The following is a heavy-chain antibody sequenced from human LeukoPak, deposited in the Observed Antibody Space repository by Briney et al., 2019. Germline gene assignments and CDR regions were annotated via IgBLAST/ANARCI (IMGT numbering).Heavy chain of an antibody. D-gene: IGHD2-2*01. J-gene: IGHJ6*03. Sequence: GGSLRLSCAASGFTFSSYSMNWVRQAPGKGLEWVSYISSSSSTIYYADSVKGRFTISRDNAKNSLYLQMNSLRAEDTAVYYCARKYGDYYYYYMDVWGKGTTVTISS. CDR3: ARKYGDYYYYYMDV. CDR1: GFTFSSYS. CDR2: ISSSSSTI. V-gene: IGHV3-48*01.